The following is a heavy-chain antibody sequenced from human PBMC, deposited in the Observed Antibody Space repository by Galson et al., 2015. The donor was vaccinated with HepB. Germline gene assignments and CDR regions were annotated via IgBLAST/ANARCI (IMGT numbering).Heavy chain of an antibody. CDR1: GFTFGTYA. Sequence: SLRLSCAASGFTFGTYAMHWVRQAPGKGLEWVAVISYDGSNKYYADSVKGRFTISRDNSKNTLYLQMNGLRAKDTAVYYCARVHPNRAVAGTGFGPIWGGFDIWGQGTMVTVSS. J-gene: IGHJ3*02. D-gene: IGHD6-19*01. V-gene: IGHV3-30-3*01. CDR2: ISYDGSNK. CDR3: ARVHPNRAVAGTGFGPIWGGFDI.